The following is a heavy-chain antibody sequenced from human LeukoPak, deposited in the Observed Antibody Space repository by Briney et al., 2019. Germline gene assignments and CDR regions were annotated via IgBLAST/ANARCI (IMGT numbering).Heavy chain of an antibody. V-gene: IGHV3-66*01. Sequence: GGSLRLSCAASGFTFSSYGMHWVRQAPGKGLEWVSVVYSGGSADYVDSVKGRFTISRDNSKNTLYLQMNSLRAEDTAVYYCARVDGSGIYYNNFDYWGQGTLVTVSS. J-gene: IGHJ4*02. CDR1: GFTFSSYG. CDR3: ARVDGSGIYYNNFDY. D-gene: IGHD3-10*01. CDR2: VYSGGSA.